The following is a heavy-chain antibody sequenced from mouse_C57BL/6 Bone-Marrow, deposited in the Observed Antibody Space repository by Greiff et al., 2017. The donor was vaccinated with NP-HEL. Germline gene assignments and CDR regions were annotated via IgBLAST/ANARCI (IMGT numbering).Heavy chain of an antibody. CDR2: INPGSGGT. Sequence: VQLQQSGAELVRPGTSVKVSCKASGYAFTNYLIEWVKQRPGQGLEWIGVINPGSGGTNYNEKFKGKATLTADKSSSTAYMQLSSLTSEDSAVYFCARYDYGGYWGQGTTRTVSS. CDR3: ARYDYGGY. D-gene: IGHD2-4*01. V-gene: IGHV1-54*01. J-gene: IGHJ2*01. CDR1: GYAFTNYL.